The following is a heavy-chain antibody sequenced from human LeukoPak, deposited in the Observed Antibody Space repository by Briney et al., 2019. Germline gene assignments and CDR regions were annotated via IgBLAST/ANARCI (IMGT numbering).Heavy chain of an antibody. CDR2: IYSGGSK. CDR1: GFTVSSNY. J-gene: IGHJ4*02. Sequence: GGSLRLSCAASGFTVSSNYMSWVRQAPGQGLEGVSVIYSGGSKYYADSVKGRFTTSRDNSKNTLYLQMNRLRDEDTDVYYCASHDSSGYYLFDYWGQGTLVTVSS. D-gene: IGHD3-22*01. CDR3: ASHDSSGYYLFDY. V-gene: IGHV3-66*04.